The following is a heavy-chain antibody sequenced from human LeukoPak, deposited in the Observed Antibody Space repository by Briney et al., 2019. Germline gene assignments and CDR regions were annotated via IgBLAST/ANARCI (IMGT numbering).Heavy chain of an antibody. CDR1: GFTLSSYE. J-gene: IGHJ6*02. CDR3: ARDNRYYGSGSSYYGMDV. D-gene: IGHD3-10*01. CDR2: ISSSGSTI. Sequence: GGSLRLSCAASGFTLSSYEMNWVRQAPGKGLEWVSYISSSGSTIYYADSVKGRFTVSRDNAKNSLYLQMNSLRAEDTAVYYCARDNRYYGSGSSYYGMDVWGQGTTVTVSS. V-gene: IGHV3-48*03.